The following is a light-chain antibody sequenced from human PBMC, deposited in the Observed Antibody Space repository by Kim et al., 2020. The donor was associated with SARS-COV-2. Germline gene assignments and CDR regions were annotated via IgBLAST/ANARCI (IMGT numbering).Light chain of an antibody. CDR1: VLAKKY. J-gene: IGLJ2*01. CDR3: YSAADNNLV. V-gene: IGLV3-27*01. Sequence: SSELTQPSSVSVSPGQTARITRSGDVLAKKYARWFQQKPGQAPVLVIYKDSERPSGIPERFSGSSSGTTVTLTISGAQVEDEADYYCYSAADNNLVFGGGTQLTVL. CDR2: KDS.